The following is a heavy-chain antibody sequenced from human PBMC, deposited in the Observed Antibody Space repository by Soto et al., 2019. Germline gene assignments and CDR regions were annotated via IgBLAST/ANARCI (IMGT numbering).Heavy chain of an antibody. V-gene: IGHV4-61*08. CDR2: LFYSGST. J-gene: IGHJ4*02. CDR3: ARAISTGYDILLGYYRDY. CDR1: GGSVSSGAYY. D-gene: IGHD3-9*01. Sequence: SETLSLTCTVSGGSVSSGAYYWSWIRQPPGKGLEWLGYLFYSGSTNYNPSLKSRVTISVDTSKNQFSLKLSSVTAADKAVYYCARAISTGYDILLGYYRDYWGQGARVSVS.